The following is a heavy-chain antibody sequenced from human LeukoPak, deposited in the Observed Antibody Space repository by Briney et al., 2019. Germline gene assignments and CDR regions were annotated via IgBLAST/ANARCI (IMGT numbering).Heavy chain of an antibody. V-gene: IGHV3-30*02. CDR3: ARILDSAWGELGY. CDR2: IRRDGSDR. D-gene: IGHD6-19*01. CDR1: GFTFRNYD. J-gene: IGHJ4*02. Sequence: GGSLRLSCIPSGFTFRNYDMHWVRQAPGKGLEWVAFIRRDGSDRFHADSVKGRFTISRDNSKNTLYLQMNSLRAEDTAVYYCARILDSAWGELGYWGQGTLVTVSS.